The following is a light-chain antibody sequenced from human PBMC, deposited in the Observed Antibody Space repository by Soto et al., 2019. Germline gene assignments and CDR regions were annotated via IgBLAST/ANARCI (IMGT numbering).Light chain of an antibody. CDR1: SSHIGSNY. CDR2: RNN. J-gene: IGLJ1*01. Sequence: QSVLTQPPSASGTPGQRVTISCSGSSSHIGSNYVYWYQQLPGTAPKLLIYRNNQRPSGVPDRFSGSKSGTSASLAISGLRSEDEAGYYCAAWNDSLSGYYVFGTGTNVTVL. CDR3: AAWNDSLSGYYV. V-gene: IGLV1-47*01.